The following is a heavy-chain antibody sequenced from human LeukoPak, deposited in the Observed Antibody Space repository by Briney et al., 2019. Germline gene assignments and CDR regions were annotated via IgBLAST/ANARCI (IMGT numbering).Heavy chain of an antibody. CDR1: GFTFSSYS. J-gene: IGHJ5*02. V-gene: IGHV3-48*01. CDR3: AKDENHFWSGYYSNYFDP. CDR2: ISSSSSTI. D-gene: IGHD3-3*02. Sequence: GGSLRLSCAASGFTFSSYSMNWVRQAPGKGLEWVSYISSSSSTIYYADSVKGRFTISRDNSQNTVYLQMNSLRAEDTAVYYCAKDENHFWSGYYSNYFDPWGQGTLVTVSS.